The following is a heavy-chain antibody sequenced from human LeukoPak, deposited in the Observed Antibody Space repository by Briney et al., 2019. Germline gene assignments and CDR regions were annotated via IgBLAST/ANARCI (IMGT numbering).Heavy chain of an antibody. J-gene: IGHJ4*02. CDR1: GGSISSYY. Sequence: PSETLSLTCTVSGGSISSYYWSWVRQPAGKGLEWIGRIYTSGSTNYNPSLKSRVTMSVDTSKNQFSLKLSSVTAADTAVYYCAREAVVVPAAYFDYWGQGTLVTVSS. V-gene: IGHV4-4*07. D-gene: IGHD2-2*01. CDR3: AREAVVVPAAYFDY. CDR2: IYTSGST.